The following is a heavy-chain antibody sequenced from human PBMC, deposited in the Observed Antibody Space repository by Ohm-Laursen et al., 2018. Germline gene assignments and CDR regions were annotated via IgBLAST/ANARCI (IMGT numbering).Heavy chain of an antibody. CDR2: ISYDGSNK. V-gene: IGHV3-30*03. D-gene: IGHD3-16*01. J-gene: IGHJ5*02. CDR3: ARNYDPTKSAWFDP. Sequence: SLRLSCAASGFTFSSYGMHWVRQAPGKGLEWVAVISYDGSNKYYADSVKGRFTISRDNSKNTLYLQMNSLRAADTAVYYCARNYDPTKSAWFDPWGQGTLVTVSS. CDR1: GFTFSSYG.